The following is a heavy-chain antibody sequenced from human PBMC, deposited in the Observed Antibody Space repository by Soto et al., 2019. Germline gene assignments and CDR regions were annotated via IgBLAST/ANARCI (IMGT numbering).Heavy chain of an antibody. CDR2: ISAYNGNT. J-gene: IGHJ4*02. D-gene: IGHD3-22*01. CDR3: AKEAGHYYYDSSGYYPGLVDY. V-gene: IGHV1-18*01. Sequence: ASVKVYCKASGYTFTSYAMHWVRQAPGQRLEWMGWISAYNGNTNYAQKFQGRVTMTIDTSTSTAYMELRSLRSDDTAVYYCAKEAGHYYYDSSGYYPGLVDYWGQGTLVTVSS. CDR1: GYTFTSYA.